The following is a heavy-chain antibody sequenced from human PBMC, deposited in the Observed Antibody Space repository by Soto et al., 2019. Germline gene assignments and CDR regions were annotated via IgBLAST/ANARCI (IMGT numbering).Heavy chain of an antibody. CDR1: GFTFSSYG. CDR2: IWYDGSNK. J-gene: IGHJ6*02. D-gene: IGHD1-26*01. Sequence: GGSLRLSCAASGFTFSSYGMHWVRQAPGKGLEWVAVIWYDGSNKYYADSVKGRFTISRDNSKNTLYLQMNSLRAEDTAVYYCARDSHMSGSYGMDVWGQGTTVTVSS. V-gene: IGHV3-33*01. CDR3: ARDSHMSGSYGMDV.